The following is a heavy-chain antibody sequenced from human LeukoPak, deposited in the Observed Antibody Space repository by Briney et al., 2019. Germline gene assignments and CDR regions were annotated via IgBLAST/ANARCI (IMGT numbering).Heavy chain of an antibody. J-gene: IGHJ4*02. D-gene: IGHD4-17*01. CDR2: ISSSSSYI. CDR1: GFTFSTYR. V-gene: IGHV3-21*06. Sequence: PGGSPRLSCAASGFTFSTYRMNWVRQAPGKGLEWVSSISSSSSYIYYADSVNGRFTISRDNAKNSLFLQMNSLRAEDTAVYYCAREVRVTTVLDYWGQGTQVTVFS. CDR3: AREVRVTTVLDY.